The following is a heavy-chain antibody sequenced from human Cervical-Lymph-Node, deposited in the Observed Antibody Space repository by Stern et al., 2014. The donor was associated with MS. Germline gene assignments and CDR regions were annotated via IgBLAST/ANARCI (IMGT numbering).Heavy chain of an antibody. D-gene: IGHD6-19*01. CDR1: GFTFDDYA. CDR3: AKDLRSIAVAGIGYFDY. CDR2: IRWNSGSI. Sequence: EVQLVESGGGLVQPGRSLRLSCAASGFTFDDYAMHWVWQAPGKGLEWVSGIRWNSGSIGSADSVKGRFTISRDNAKNSLYLQMNSLRAEDTALYYCAKDLRSIAVAGIGYFDYWGQGTLVTVSS. V-gene: IGHV3-9*01. J-gene: IGHJ4*02.